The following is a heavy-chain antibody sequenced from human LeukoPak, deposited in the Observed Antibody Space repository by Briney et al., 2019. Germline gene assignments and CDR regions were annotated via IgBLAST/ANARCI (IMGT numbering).Heavy chain of an antibody. CDR1: GFTFTRHW. Sequence: PGGSLRLSCAASGFTFTRHWMHWVRQAPGKGLVWVSRINSEGSITSYADSVKGRFTISRDNAKNTLYLQMNGLRAEDTAVYYCTREPHIVVVSYSGAFDIWGQGTMVTVSS. D-gene: IGHD2-21*01. V-gene: IGHV3-74*01. J-gene: IGHJ3*02. CDR3: TREPHIVVVSYSGAFDI. CDR2: INSEGSIT.